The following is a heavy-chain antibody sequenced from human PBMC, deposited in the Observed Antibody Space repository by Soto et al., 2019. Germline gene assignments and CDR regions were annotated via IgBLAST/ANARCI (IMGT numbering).Heavy chain of an antibody. CDR2: IWYDGSKE. D-gene: IGHD2-15*01. J-gene: IGHJ4*02. Sequence: QVPLVESGSGVVQPGRSLRLSCATSGLTFTKYGFHWFRQAPGKRLEWVTAIWYDGSKEVYADSVKGRLTISRDNSKNTLYLQRNTLRAEDTAVYFFSRDDCSGGPCLVYWVQGVLVTVSS. CDR1: GLTFTKYG. V-gene: IGHV3-33*01. CDR3: SRDDCSGGPCLVY.